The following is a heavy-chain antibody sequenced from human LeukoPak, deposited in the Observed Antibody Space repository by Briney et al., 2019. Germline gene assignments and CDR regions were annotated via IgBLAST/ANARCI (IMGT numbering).Heavy chain of an antibody. V-gene: IGHV4-38-2*01. D-gene: IGHD3-22*01. CDR3: ARHCDYYVSSPYFWDY. CDR2: IYRSGST. CDR1: GYSISSGYY. Sequence: SETLSLTYAVPGYSISSGYYWGWIRQPPGKGLKWIGTIYRSGSTYYNSSLQSPVTLSVDTSKNQFSLKLRSVAAADTAVYYCARHCDYYVSSPYFWDYWGPGTLVTVSS. J-gene: IGHJ4*02.